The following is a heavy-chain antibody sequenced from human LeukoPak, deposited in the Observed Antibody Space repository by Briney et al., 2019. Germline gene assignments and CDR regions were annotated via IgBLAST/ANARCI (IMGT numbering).Heavy chain of an antibody. CDR2: IYYTGIT. J-gene: IGHJ4*02. Sequence: PSQTLSLTCTVSGGSISSGGYYWSWIRQHPGRGLDWVGYIYYTGITSYNPSLKSRVTMSVDTSMNQVSLKVTSLTAADTAVYYCAASSGVTLGRFWGQGALVTVSS. CDR1: GGSISSGGYY. V-gene: IGHV4-31*03. CDR3: AASSGVTLGRF. D-gene: IGHD3-16*01.